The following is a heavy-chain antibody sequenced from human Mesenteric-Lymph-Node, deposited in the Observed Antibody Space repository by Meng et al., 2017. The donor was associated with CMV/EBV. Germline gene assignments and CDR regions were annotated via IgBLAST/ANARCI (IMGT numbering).Heavy chain of an antibody. CDR1: GFTFSSYA. Sequence: GGSLRLSCAASGFTFSSYALHWVRQAPGKGLEWVAVISYDGSNKYYADSVKGRFTISRDISKNTVFLQMNSLRAEDTAVYYCARDHQIRFLEWPYGMDVWGQGTTVTVSS. J-gene: IGHJ6*02. D-gene: IGHD3-3*01. V-gene: IGHV3-30-3*01. CDR3: ARDHQIRFLEWPYGMDV. CDR2: ISYDGSNK.